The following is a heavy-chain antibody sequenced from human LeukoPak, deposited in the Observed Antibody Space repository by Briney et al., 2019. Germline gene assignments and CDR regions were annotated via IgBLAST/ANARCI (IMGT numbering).Heavy chain of an antibody. V-gene: IGHV4-59*01. D-gene: IGHD3-3*01. CDR3: ARNRYDFWIRDYYYMDG. J-gene: IGHJ6*03. CDR2: IYYSWST. Sequence: SETLFLTCTVSGGSISSYYWSRIRQPPGTGLEGLGYIYYSWSTNYNPSLKSRVTRSVNTSKNQFSLKPRSVAAADKAVYYCARNRYDFWIRDYYYMDGWGKGTTVTASS. CDR1: GGSISSYY.